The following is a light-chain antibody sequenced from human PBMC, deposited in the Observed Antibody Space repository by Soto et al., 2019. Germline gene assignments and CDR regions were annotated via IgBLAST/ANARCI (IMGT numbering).Light chain of an antibody. CDR3: CSYAGSYVV. Sequence: QSALTQPRSVSGSPGQSVTISCTGTSSDVGGYDYVSWYQQHPGKAPKLMIYGVSKRPSGVPDRFSGSKSGNTASLTISGLQAEEEADYYCCSYAGSYVVFGGGTQLTVL. V-gene: IGLV2-11*01. J-gene: IGLJ2*01. CDR2: GVS. CDR1: SSDVGGYDY.